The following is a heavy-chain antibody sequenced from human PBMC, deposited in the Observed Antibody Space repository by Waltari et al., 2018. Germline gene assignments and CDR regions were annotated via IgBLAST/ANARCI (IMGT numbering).Heavy chain of an antibody. CDR2: IGPGSTPI. CDR1: GFTFSGFS. Sequence: EVQVVESGGGLVHPGGSLRLSCAASGFTFSGFSMSWVRQSPGKGLAWLSFIGPGSTPIDYADSVKGRFTISTDNSRNSLYLQMNSLRTEDTAVYYCVRGWLENTFDIWGRGTLVTVSS. V-gene: IGHV3-48*04. J-gene: IGHJ3*02. D-gene: IGHD5-12*01. CDR3: VRGWLENTFDI.